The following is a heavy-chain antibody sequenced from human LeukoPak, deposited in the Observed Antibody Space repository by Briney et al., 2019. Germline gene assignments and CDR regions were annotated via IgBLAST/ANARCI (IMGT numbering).Heavy chain of an antibody. CDR2: ISRGVGNT. CDR3: AKKGQADDYGKPD. J-gene: IGHJ4*02. V-gene: IGHV3-23*01. CDR1: GFTFSTYV. Sequence: GGSLRLSCAASGFTFSTYVMSWVRQAPGKGLECVSGISRGVGNTWYADSVKGRFTISRDNSKNMLYLQMNNLRADDTAVYYCAKKGQADDYGKPDWGQGTLVTVSS. D-gene: IGHD4-17*01.